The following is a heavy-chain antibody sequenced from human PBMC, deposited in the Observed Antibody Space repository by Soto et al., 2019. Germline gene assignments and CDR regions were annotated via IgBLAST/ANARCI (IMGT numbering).Heavy chain of an antibody. J-gene: IGHJ1*01. CDR2: ISAYNGNT. V-gene: IGHV1-18*01. Sequence: GASVKVSCKTSGYTFASYGISWVRQAPGQGLEWMGWISAYNGNTNYAQKLQGRVTMTTDTSTSTAYMELRSLRSDDTAVYYCARAGPPYVYYYDSSGLTRAEYFQHWGQGTLVTVSS. CDR1: GYTFASYG. D-gene: IGHD3-22*01. CDR3: ARAGPPYVYYYDSSGLTRAEYFQH.